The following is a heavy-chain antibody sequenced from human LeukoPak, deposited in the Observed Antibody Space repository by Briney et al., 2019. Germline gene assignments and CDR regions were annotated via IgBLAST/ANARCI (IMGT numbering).Heavy chain of an antibody. D-gene: IGHD6-13*01. CDR2: INPSGGST. V-gene: IGHV1-46*01. Sequence: ASVKVSCKASGYTFTNYYMHWVRQAPGQGLEWMGMINPSGGSTIYAHNFQGRVTMTRDMSTSTVYMELSSLRSEDTAVYYCARDRSTAAAGRSWYFDLWGRGTLVTVSS. J-gene: IGHJ2*01. CDR3: ARDRSTAAAGRSWYFDL. CDR1: GYTFTNYY.